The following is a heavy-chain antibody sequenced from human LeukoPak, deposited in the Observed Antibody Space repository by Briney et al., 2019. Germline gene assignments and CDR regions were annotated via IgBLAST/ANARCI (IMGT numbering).Heavy chain of an antibody. D-gene: IGHD3-22*01. CDR1: GYTFTSYY. Sequence: GASVKVSCKASGYTFTSYYMHWVRQAPGQGLEWMGIINPSGGSTSYAQKFQGRVTMTRDTSTSTVYMELSSLRSEDTAVYYCARDSPAAAGGDSSGYYPTYYFDYWGQGILVTVSS. CDR3: ARDSPAAAGGDSSGYYPTYYFDY. V-gene: IGHV1-46*01. CDR2: INPSGGST. J-gene: IGHJ4*02.